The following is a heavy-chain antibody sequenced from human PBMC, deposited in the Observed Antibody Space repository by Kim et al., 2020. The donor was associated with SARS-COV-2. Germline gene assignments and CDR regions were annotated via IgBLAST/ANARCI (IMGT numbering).Heavy chain of an antibody. CDR1: GYTFSNYA. CDR2: INAGSGNT. V-gene: IGHV1-3*01. J-gene: IGHJ4*02. CDR3: TRGGAVLRFLEWLSSYFDY. D-gene: IGHD3-3*01. Sequence: ASVKVSCKASGYTFSNYAMHWGRQAPGQRLEWMGWINAGSGNTEYSQKFQGRLIITRDTSASTAYMELSSLRSEDTAVYYCTRGGAVLRFLEWLSSYFDYWGRETLVTAPS.